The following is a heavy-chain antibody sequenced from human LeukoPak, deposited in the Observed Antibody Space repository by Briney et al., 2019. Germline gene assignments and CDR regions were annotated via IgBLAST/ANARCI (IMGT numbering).Heavy chain of an antibody. V-gene: IGHV1-8*03. CDR3: ARTTSLTASGYDC. CDR1: GYTFTTYP. J-gene: IGHJ4*02. CDR2: MNPYNGDR. D-gene: IGHD4-17*01. Sequence: ASVKVSCKTSGYTFTTYPINWVRHATGQGLEWLGWMNPYNGDRGYAQKFQGRLSITSDTSISTAYMELSSLRSDDTAVYFCARTTSLTASGYDCWGQGTLVTVSS.